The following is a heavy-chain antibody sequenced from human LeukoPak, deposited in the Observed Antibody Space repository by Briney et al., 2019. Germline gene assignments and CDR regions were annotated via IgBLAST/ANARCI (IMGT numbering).Heavy chain of an antibody. V-gene: IGHV1-2*02. D-gene: IGHD2-21*02. CDR3: ARAYCGGDCYSSGLGANWFDP. Sequence: ASVKVSCKAFGYTFTGYYMHWVRQAPGQGLEWVGWINPNSGGTNYAQKFQGRVTMTRDTSISTAYMELSRLRSDDTAVYYCARAYCGGDCYSSGLGANWFDPWGQGTLVTVSS. J-gene: IGHJ5*02. CDR1: GYTFTGYY. CDR2: INPNSGGT.